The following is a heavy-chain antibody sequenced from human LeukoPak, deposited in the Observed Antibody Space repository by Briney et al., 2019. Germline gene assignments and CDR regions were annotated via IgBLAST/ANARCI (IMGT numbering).Heavy chain of an antibody. D-gene: IGHD3/OR15-3a*01. CDR1: GVSISSGSNY. V-gene: IGHV4-39*01. Sequence: PSETLSLTCRVSGVSISSGSNYWGWIRQPPGKTLEWIGSIYSSGSTYYNSSLKSRVIILIDTAKNHFSLRLTSVTAADTAVYYCARQTGSGLFILPGGQGTLVTVSS. J-gene: IGHJ4*02. CDR2: IYSSGST. CDR3: ARQTGSGLFILP.